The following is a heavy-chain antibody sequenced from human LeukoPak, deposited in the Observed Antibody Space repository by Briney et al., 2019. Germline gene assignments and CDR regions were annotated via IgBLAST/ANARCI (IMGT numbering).Heavy chain of an antibody. CDR1: GFTSSSYN. CDR3: ARSSGYSNGPPRDY. V-gene: IGHV3-64*01. D-gene: IGHD5-18*01. J-gene: IGHJ4*02. CDR2: ITDNGRNT. Sequence: GGPLRLSCAASGFTSSSYNMHWVRQAPGKGLEYVSAITDNGRNTYYSHSVKGRFTISRDNSKNTLYLQMGSLRPEDTGVYYCARSSGYSNGPPRDYWGQGTLVTVSS.